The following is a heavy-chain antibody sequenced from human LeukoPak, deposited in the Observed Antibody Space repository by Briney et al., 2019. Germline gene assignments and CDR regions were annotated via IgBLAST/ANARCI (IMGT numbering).Heavy chain of an antibody. D-gene: IGHD5-18*01. CDR2: ISAYNGNT. CDR1: GYTFTSYG. J-gene: IGHJ4*02. Sequence: ASVKVSCKASGYTFTSYGISWVRQAPGQGLEWMGWISAYNGNTNYAQKLQGRVTMTTDTSTSTAYMELRSLRSDDTAVYYCARGPDKRGYSYGYGNFDYWGQGTLVTVSS. CDR3: ARGPDKRGYSYGYGNFDY. V-gene: IGHV1-18*01.